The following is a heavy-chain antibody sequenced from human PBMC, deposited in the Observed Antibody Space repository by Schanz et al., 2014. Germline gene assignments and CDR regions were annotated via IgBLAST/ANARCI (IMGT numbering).Heavy chain of an antibody. Sequence: QAQLMQSGPELKRPGASVKVSCTASGYTLKNYGISWVRQAPGQGLEWMGWISAYTNNTNYAQKVQGRVTMTTDTSTGTAYMELTSLRFDDTAVYYCARDFSAYVGNYFDYWGQGTLVTVSS. CDR3: ARDFSAYVGNYFDY. CDR2: ISAYTNNT. D-gene: IGHD5-12*01. CDR1: GYTLKNYG. J-gene: IGHJ4*02. V-gene: IGHV1-18*01.